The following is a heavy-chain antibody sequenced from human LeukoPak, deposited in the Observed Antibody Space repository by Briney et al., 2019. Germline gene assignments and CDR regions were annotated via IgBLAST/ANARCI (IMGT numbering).Heavy chain of an antibody. D-gene: IGHD3-22*01. CDR1: GGTFSSYA. V-gene: IGHV1-69*13. Sequence: ASVKVSCKASGGTFSSYAISWVRQAPGQGLEWMGGIIPTFGTPNYAQKFQGRVTITADESTSPAYMELSSLRSEDTAVYSCARGAVHYDSSQYYFDYWGQGTLVTVSS. CDR3: ARGAVHYDSSQYYFDY. J-gene: IGHJ4*02. CDR2: IIPTFGTP.